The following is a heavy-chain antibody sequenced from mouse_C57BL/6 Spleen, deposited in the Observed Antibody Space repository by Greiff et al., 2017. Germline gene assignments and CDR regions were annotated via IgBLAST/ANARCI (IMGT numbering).Heavy chain of an antibody. CDR3: ATQLGGYFDV. CDR1: GFTFSDYG. D-gene: IGHD4-1*02. J-gene: IGHJ1*03. V-gene: IGHV5-15*01. Sequence: EVMLVASGGGLVQPGGSLKLSCAASGFTFSDYGMAWVRQAPRKGPEWVAFISNLAYSIYYADTVTGRFTISRENAKNTLYLEMSSLRSEDTAMYYCATQLGGYFDVWGTGTTVTVSS. CDR2: ISNLAYSI.